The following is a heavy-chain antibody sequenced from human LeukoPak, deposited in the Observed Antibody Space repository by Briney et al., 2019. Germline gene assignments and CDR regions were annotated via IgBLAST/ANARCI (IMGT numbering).Heavy chain of an antibody. J-gene: IGHJ6*02. Sequence: GGSLRLSCAASGFTVSSNYMSWVRQAPGKGLEWVSAISGSAGSTYYADSVKGRFTISRDNSKNTLYLQMNSLRAEDTAVYYCARARHVDTAMVPYYYGMDVWGQGTTVTVSS. CDR2: ISGSAGST. V-gene: IGHV3-23*01. D-gene: IGHD5-18*01. CDR1: GFTVSSNY. CDR3: ARARHVDTAMVPYYYGMDV.